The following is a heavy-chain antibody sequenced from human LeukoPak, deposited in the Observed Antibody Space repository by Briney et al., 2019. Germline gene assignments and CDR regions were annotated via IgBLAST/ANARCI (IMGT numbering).Heavy chain of an antibody. CDR1: GGSFSDYS. D-gene: IGHD5-18*01. J-gene: IGHJ6*03. V-gene: IGHV4-34*01. CDR2: INQNGGT. Sequence: PSETLSLTCAVYGGSFSDYSWTWIRQPPGKGLEWIGEINQNGGTNHNPSLMSRVIMSVDTSKNQISLKVSSVTAADTVVYYCARVGYSFSINDWSRTGLGAYPTKYYYMDVWGKGTTVTVSS. CDR3: ARVGYSFSINDWSRTGLGAYPTKYYYMDV.